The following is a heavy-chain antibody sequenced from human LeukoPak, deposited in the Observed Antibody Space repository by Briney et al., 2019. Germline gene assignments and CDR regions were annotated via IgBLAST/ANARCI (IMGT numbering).Heavy chain of an antibody. Sequence: ASVKVSCKASGYTFTGYYMHWVRQAPGQGLEWMGWISAYNGNTNYAQKLQGRVTMTTDTSTSTAYMELRSLRSDDTAVYYCARVDDSSGYGDYWGQGTLVTVSS. J-gene: IGHJ4*02. CDR3: ARVDDSSGYGDY. CDR2: ISAYNGNT. CDR1: GYTFTGYY. V-gene: IGHV1-18*04. D-gene: IGHD3-22*01.